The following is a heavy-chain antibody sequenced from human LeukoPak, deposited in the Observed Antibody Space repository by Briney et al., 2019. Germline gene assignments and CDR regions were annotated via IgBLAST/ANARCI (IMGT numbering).Heavy chain of an antibody. Sequence: SETLSLTCTVSGGSISSYYWSWIRQPPGKGLEWIGYIYYSGSTNYNPSLKSRVSISVDTSKNQFSLKLNSVTAADTAVFYCARHRDGSSWWGFDYWGQGTLVTVSS. V-gene: IGHV4-59*08. J-gene: IGHJ4*02. CDR2: IYYSGST. CDR1: GGSISSYY. CDR3: ARHRDGSSWWGFDY. D-gene: IGHD6-13*01.